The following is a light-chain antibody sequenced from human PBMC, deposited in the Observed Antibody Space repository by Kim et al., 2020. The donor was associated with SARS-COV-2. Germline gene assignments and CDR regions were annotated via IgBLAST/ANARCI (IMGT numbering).Light chain of an antibody. J-gene: IGLJ2*01. CDR3: KSRDSRGKVV. CDR1: SLRKYY. Sequence: SSELTQDPAVSVALGQTVRITCQGDSLRKYYATWYQQKARQAPVLVFYAKDKRPSGVPDRFSGSTSGNTASLTTTGAQAADEADYYCKSRDSRGKVVFGGGTQLTVL. CDR2: AKD. V-gene: IGLV3-19*01.